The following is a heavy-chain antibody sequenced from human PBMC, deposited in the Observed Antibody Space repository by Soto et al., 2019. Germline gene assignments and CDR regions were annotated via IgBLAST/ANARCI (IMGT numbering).Heavy chain of an antibody. D-gene: IGHD3-16*02. J-gene: IGHJ4*02. CDR3: ARDDSGYPSYFHY. Sequence: GGSLRLSCAASGFTFSSYEMNWVRQAPGKGLEGVSYISSGGSTIYYADSVRGRFTISRDNAKNSLYLQMNSLRAEDTAVYYCARDDSGYPSYFHYWGQGTLVTVSS. CDR1: GFTFSSYE. CDR2: ISSGGSTI. V-gene: IGHV3-48*03.